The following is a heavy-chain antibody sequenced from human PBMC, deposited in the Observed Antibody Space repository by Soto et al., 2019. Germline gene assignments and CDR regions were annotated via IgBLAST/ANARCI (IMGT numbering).Heavy chain of an antibody. Sequence: ASVKVSCKASGYTFTGYYMHWVRQAPGQGLEWMGWINPNSGGTNYAQKFQGRVTMTRDTSISTAYMELSSLRSEDTAVYYCARGPRITIFGVVITRVYYYYGMDVWGQGTTVTVSS. D-gene: IGHD3-3*01. V-gene: IGHV1-2*02. CDR1: GYTFTGYY. J-gene: IGHJ6*02. CDR3: ARGPRITIFGVVITRVYYYYGMDV. CDR2: INPNSGGT.